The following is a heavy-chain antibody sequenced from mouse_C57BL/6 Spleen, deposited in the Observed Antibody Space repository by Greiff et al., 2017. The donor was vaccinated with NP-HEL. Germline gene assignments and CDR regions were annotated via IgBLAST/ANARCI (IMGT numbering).Heavy chain of an antibody. CDR1: GYTFTSYW. V-gene: IGHV1-72*01. CDR3: ARRDSNYGYWYFEV. D-gene: IGHD2-5*01. Sequence: QVQLQQPGAELVKPGASVKLSCKASGYTFTSYWMHWVKQRPGRGLEWIGRIDPNSGGTKYNEKFKSKATLTVDKPSSTAYMQLSSLTSEDSAVYYCARRDSNYGYWYFEVWGTGTTVTVSS. CDR2: IDPNSGGT. J-gene: IGHJ1*03.